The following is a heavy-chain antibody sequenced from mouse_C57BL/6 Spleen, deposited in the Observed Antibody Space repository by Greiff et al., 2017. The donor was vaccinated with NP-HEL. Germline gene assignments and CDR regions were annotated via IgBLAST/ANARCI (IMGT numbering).Heavy chain of an antibody. V-gene: IGHV1-55*01. D-gene: IGHD1-1*01. J-gene: IGHJ3*01. CDR2: IYPGSGST. Sequence: QVQLQQSGAELVKPGASVKMSCKASGYTFTSYWITWVKQRPGQGLEWIGDIYPGSGSTNYNEKFKSKATLTVDTSSSTAYMQLSSLTSEDSAVYYCARKDYGSTSWFAYWGQGTLVTVSA. CDR3: ARKDYGSTSWFAY. CDR1: GYTFTSYW.